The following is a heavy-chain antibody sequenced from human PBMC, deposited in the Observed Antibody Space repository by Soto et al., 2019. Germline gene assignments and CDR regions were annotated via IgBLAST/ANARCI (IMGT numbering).Heavy chain of an antibody. CDR2: LSGSGGHS. D-gene: IGHD6-19*01. CDR3: AKDCRRLAVTGSAFDS. CDR1: EFTFNNYA. Sequence: EVQLLESGEGFAQPGGPLRLSCEAPEFTFNNYAMAWFRRPQGRGLEGVSSLSGSGGHSSYVDSVRGRFTISRDNVNNILSLDMSDLRAEDTALYYCAKDCRRLAVTGSAFDSWGQGALVTVSS. V-gene: IGHV3-23*01. J-gene: IGHJ4*02.